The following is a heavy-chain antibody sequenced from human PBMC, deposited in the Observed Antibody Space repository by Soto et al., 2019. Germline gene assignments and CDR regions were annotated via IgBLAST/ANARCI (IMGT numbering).Heavy chain of an antibody. CDR1: GFTFSSYA. D-gene: IGHD1-26*01. CDR3: ASDRDRGGSQNEEYYHYYGMDV. V-gene: IGHV3-30-3*01. Sequence: QVQLVESGGGVVQPGRSLRLSCAASGFTFSSYAMHWVRQAPGKGLEWVAVISYDGSNQKYADSVKGRVTISRDSSTNTQHLQMSVLRREDTAVYYSASDRDRGGSQNEEYYHYYGMDVWGQGTAVTVSS. CDR2: ISYDGSNQ. J-gene: IGHJ6*02.